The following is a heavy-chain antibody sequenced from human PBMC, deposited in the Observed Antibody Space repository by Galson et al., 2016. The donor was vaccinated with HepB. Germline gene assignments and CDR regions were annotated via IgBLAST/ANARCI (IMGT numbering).Heavy chain of an antibody. CDR1: GFIFSNFG. Sequence: SLRLSCAASGFIFSNFGMHWVRQAPGKGLEWVAADSMDGRRKFYADSVRGRFTISRDISNNMLFLQMSSLRPDDTAVYYCARGKGADYKDAFELWGQGTRVTVSS. V-gene: IGHV3-30*03. CDR2: DSMDGRRK. CDR3: ARGKGADYKDAFEL. D-gene: IGHD4-11*01. J-gene: IGHJ3*01.